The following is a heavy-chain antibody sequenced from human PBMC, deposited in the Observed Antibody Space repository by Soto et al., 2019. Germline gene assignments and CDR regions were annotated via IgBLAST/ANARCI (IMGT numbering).Heavy chain of an antibody. CDR2: IGTHNGDT. CDR3: AGAWRGAEGFDP. CDR1: GYTFNNYG. V-gene: IGHV1-18*01. D-gene: IGHD3-3*01. Sequence: QVQLVQSGTEVKKPGASVKVSCKASGYTFNNYGFSWVRQAPGQGLEWVGWIGTHNGDTTYAQSFQGRVTMTIDTSTTTSYMELTSLTFDDTAVYFWAGAWRGAEGFDPWGQGTLVIVSS. J-gene: IGHJ5*02.